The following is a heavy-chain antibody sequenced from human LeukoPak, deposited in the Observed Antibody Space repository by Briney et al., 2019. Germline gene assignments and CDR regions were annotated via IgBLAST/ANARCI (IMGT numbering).Heavy chain of an antibody. J-gene: IGHJ4*02. CDR2: FSSSSSTT. V-gene: IGHV3-48*01. CDR3: ARDNPTYYDFWSGYYLDY. CDR1: GFTFSSYS. Sequence: GGSLRLSCAASGFTFSSYSMNWVRQAPGKGLEWVSYFSSSSSTTYYADSVKGRFTISRDNAKNSLYLQMNSLRAEDTAIYYCARDNPTYYDFWSGYYLDYWGQGTLVTVSS. D-gene: IGHD3-3*01.